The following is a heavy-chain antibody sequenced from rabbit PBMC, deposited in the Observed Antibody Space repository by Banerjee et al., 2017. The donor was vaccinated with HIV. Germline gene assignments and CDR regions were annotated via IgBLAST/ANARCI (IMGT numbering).Heavy chain of an antibody. CDR3: ARDLAGVIGWNFGL. V-gene: IGHV1S45*01. J-gene: IGHJ4*01. CDR1: GFSFSSGYW. Sequence: QEQLEESGGDLVKPEGSLTLTCTASGFSFSSGYWMCWVRQAPGKGLEWIACINTSSGKSGCAKGGKGRWTIAKAGGAGGGGERARVAGGGTARNFCARDLAGVIGWNFGLWGPGTLVTVS. CDR2: INTSSGKS. D-gene: IGHD4-1*01.